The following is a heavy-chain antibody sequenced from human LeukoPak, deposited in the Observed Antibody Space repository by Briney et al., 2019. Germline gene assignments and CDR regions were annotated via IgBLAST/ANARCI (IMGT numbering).Heavy chain of an antibody. Sequence: SETLSLTCTVSGGSISSYYWGWIRQPPGKGLEYIGYIYNGGAPNYNPSLKSRVTISVDTSKNQFSLKLSSVTAADTAVYYCARGTENGSGSYYYYYYYYMDVWGKGTTVTVSS. V-gene: IGHV4-59*01. CDR1: GGSISSYY. CDR2: IYNGGAP. CDR3: ARGTENGSGSYYYYYYYYMDV. D-gene: IGHD3-10*01. J-gene: IGHJ6*03.